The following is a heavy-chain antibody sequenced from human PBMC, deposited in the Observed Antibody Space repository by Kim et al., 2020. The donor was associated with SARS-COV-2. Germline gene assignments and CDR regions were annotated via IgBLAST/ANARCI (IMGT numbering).Heavy chain of an antibody. CDR1: GFTFSSYA. Sequence: GGSLRLSCAASGFTFSSYAMHWVRQAPGKGLEWVAVISYDGSNKYYADSVKGRFTISRDNSKNTLYLQMNSLRAEDTAVYYCARDRNYYDSSGYYYPRSYYYYGMDVWGQGTTVTVSS. CDR2: ISYDGSNK. CDR3: ARDRNYYDSSGYYYPRSYYYYGMDV. J-gene: IGHJ6*02. V-gene: IGHV3-30-3*01. D-gene: IGHD3-22*01.